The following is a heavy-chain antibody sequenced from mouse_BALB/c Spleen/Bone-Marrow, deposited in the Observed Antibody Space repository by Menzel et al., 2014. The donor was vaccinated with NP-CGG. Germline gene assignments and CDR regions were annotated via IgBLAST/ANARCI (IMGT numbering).Heavy chain of an antibody. D-gene: IGHD2-3*01. CDR1: GYTFTSYW. CDR3: TRDDGSPFAY. J-gene: IGHJ3*01. CDR2: IYPSDSYI. V-gene: IGHV1-69*02. Sequence: QVHVKQSGAELVRPGASVKLSCKASGYTFTSYWINWVKQRPGQGLEWIGNIYPSDSYINYNQKFKDKATLTVDKSSSTAYMQLSSPTSEDSAVYYCTRDDGSPFAYWGQGTLVTVSA.